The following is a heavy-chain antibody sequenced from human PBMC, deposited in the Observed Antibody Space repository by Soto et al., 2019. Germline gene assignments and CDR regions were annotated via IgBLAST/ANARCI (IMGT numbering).Heavy chain of an antibody. CDR2: ISTYNGDT. D-gene: IGHD2-8*01. CDR3: ARDPYNVLMVNAPNLYGMDV. J-gene: IGHJ6*02. CDR1: GYTFTSYD. Sequence: ASVKVSCKASGYTFTSYDISWVRQAPGQGLESMGRISTYNGDTNYPQSLQGRLTMTTDTSTNTAYMELRSLRSDDTAVYYCARDPYNVLMVNAPNLYGMDVWGQGTTVTVSS. V-gene: IGHV1-18*01.